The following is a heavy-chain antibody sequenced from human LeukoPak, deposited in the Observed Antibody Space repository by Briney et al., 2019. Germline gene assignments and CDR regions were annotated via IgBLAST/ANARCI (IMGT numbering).Heavy chain of an antibody. CDR1: GGSISSYY. CDR2: IYYSGST. D-gene: IGHD2-15*01. J-gene: IGHJ5*02. CDR3: ARDRDCSGGSCYSRWFDP. V-gene: IGHV4-59*12. Sequence: SETLSLTCTVSGGSISSYYWSWIRQPPGKGLEWIGYIYYSGSTYYNPSLKSRVTISVDTSKNQFSLKLSSVTAADTAVYYCARDRDCSGGSCYSRWFDPWGQGTLVTVSS.